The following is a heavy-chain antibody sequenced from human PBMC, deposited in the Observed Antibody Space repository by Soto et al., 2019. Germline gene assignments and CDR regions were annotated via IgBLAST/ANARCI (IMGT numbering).Heavy chain of an antibody. J-gene: IGHJ3*02. Sequence: SETLSLTCAVYGGSFSGYYWSWIRQPPGKGLEWIGEINHSGSTNYNPSLKSRVTISVDTSKNQFSLKLSSVTAADTAVYYCARRQWLRLRAFDIWGQGTMVTVSS. D-gene: IGHD5-12*01. CDR2: INHSGST. CDR1: GGSFSGYY. CDR3: ARRQWLRLRAFDI. V-gene: IGHV4-34*01.